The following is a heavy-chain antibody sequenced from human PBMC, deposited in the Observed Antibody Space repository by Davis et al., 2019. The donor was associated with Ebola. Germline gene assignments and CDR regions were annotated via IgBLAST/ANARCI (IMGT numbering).Heavy chain of an antibody. V-gene: IGHV4-59*01. D-gene: IGHD3-22*01. CDR3: ARETHYYDSSGYYRVPLGY. Sequence: SETLSLTCTVSGGSISSYYWSWIRQPPGKGLEWIGYIYYSGSTNYNPSLKSRVTISVDTSKNQFSLKLSSVTAADTAVYYCARETHYYDSSGYYRVPLGYWGQGTLVTVSS. J-gene: IGHJ4*02. CDR2: IYYSGST. CDR1: GGSISSYY.